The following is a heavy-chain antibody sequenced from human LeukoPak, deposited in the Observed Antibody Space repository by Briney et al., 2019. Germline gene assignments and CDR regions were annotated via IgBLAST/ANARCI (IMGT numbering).Heavy chain of an antibody. J-gene: IGHJ6*02. CDR2: ISWNSGSI. D-gene: IGHD3-3*01. CDR1: GFTFDDYA. CDR3: AKDMGPNYDFWSGYSGGMDA. Sequence: RGRSLRLSCAASGFTFDDYAMQWVRQAPGKGGEGVSGISWNSGSIDYADSVKGRFTISRENAKNSLYLEMNSLRDEDTALYYCAKDMGPNYDFWSGYSGGMDAWAKGPRSPSP. V-gene: IGHV3-9*01.